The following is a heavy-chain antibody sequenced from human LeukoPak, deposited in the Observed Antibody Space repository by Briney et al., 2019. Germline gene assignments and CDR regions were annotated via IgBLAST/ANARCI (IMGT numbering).Heavy chain of an antibody. D-gene: IGHD5-18*01. Sequence: SQTLSLTCTVSGGSISSGSYYWSWIRQPAGKGPEWIGRIYTSGSTNYNPSLKSRVTISVDTSKNQFSLKLSSVTAADTAVYYCARDSRSYGDDAFDIWGQGTMVTVSS. CDR1: GGSISSGSYY. CDR2: IYTSGST. CDR3: ARDSRSYGDDAFDI. V-gene: IGHV4-61*02. J-gene: IGHJ3*02.